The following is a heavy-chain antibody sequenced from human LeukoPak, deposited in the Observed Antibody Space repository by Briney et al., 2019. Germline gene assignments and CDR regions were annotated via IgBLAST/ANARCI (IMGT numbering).Heavy chain of an antibody. CDR1: GFTFSSYW. CDR2: IKQDGSEK. CDR3: ARDSRHCSSTSCYFLSVGMDV. J-gene: IGHJ6*02. D-gene: IGHD2-2*01. V-gene: IGHV3-7*01. Sequence: GGSLRLSCAASGFTFSSYWMSWVRQAPGKGLEWVANIKQDGSEKYYVDSVKGRFTISRDNAKNSLYLQMNSLRAEDTAVYYCARDSRHCSSTSCYFLSVGMDVWGQGTTVTVSS.